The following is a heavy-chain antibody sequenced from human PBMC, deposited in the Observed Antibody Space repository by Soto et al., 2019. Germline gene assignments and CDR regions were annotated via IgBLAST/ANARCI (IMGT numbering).Heavy chain of an antibody. Sequence: VQLVQSGAEVKKPGASGQVSCKTSGYSFSNYSMHWVRQVPGQGLEWMGKINPNGGSTSLAQKFKDAVTLTRDTSTNTVYMELSSLTSEDTAAYYCARDGVQLWPRYYFDYWGQGTLVTVSS. CDR3: ARDGVQLWPRYYFDY. CDR1: GYSFSNYS. D-gene: IGHD1-1*01. V-gene: IGHV1-46*01. CDR2: INPNGGST. J-gene: IGHJ4*02.